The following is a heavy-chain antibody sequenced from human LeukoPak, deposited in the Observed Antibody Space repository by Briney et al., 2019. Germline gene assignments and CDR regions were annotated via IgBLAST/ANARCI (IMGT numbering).Heavy chain of an antibody. Sequence: GGSLRLSCAASGFTFSSYGMHWVRQAPGKGLEWVAFIRYDGSNKYYADSVKGRFTISRDNSKNTLYLQMNSLRAEDTAVYYCAKDLLAAAGKGDWGQGTLVTVSS. J-gene: IGHJ4*02. CDR3: AKDLLAAAGKGD. CDR1: GFTFSSYG. V-gene: IGHV3-30*02. D-gene: IGHD6-13*01. CDR2: IRYDGSNK.